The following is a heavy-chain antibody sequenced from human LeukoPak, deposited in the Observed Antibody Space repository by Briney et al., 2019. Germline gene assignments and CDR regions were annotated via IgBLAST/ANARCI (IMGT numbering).Heavy chain of an antibody. J-gene: IGHJ5*02. CDR1: GGSVTRSSYY. V-gene: IGHV4-39*07. Sequence: SETLSLTCTVAGGSVTRSSYYWGWVRQPPGKGLEWIGSVYYSGTSHSNPSLQSRITTSLDPSKNQFSLKLSAVTAADTAVYYCARGLGYCSGGSCYSHWFDPWGQGTLVTVSS. CDR3: ARGLGYCSGGSCYSHWFDP. D-gene: IGHD2-15*01. CDR2: VYYSGTS.